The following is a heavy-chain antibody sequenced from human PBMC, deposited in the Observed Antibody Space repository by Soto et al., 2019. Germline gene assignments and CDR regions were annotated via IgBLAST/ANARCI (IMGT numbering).Heavy chain of an antibody. CDR3: ARGGYSSSWYDNWFDP. V-gene: IGHV3-33*01. CDR1: GFTFSSYG. Sequence: QVQLVESGGGVVQPGRSLRLSCAASGFTFSSYGMHWVRQAPGKGLEWVAVIWYDGSNKYYADSEKGRFTISRDNSKNTLYLQMNSLRAEDTAVYYCARGGYSSSWYDNWFDPWGQGTLVTVSS. D-gene: IGHD6-13*01. J-gene: IGHJ5*02. CDR2: IWYDGSNK.